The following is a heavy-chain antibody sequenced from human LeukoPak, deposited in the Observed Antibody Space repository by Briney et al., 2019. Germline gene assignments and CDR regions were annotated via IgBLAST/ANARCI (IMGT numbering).Heavy chain of an antibody. CDR1: GDSITTTDHY. V-gene: IGHV4-39*07. D-gene: IGHD3-9*01. CDR2: IYYSGIT. J-gene: IGHJ4*02. Sequence: SETLSLTCTVSGDSITTTDHYWGWIRQSPDKGLEWIGNIYYSGITDNNPSLKSRVTISVDTSKDQFSLKLSSVTAADTAVYYCARTNYDILTGLRYFDYWGQGTLVTVSS. CDR3: ARTNYDILTGLRYFDY.